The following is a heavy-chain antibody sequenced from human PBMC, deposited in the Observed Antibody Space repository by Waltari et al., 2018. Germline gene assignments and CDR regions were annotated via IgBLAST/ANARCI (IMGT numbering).Heavy chain of an antibody. CDR1: GGSFSGYY. D-gene: IGHD2-2*01. CDR3: ARNRGSGYCSSTSCPRPMTRWFDP. Sequence: QVQLQQWGAGLLKPSETLSLTCAVYGGSFSGYYWSWIRQPPGKGLEWIGEINHSGSTNYNPSLKSRVTISVDTSKNQFSLKLSSVTAADTAVYYCARNRGSGYCSSTSCPRPMTRWFDPWGQGTLVTVSS. V-gene: IGHV4-34*01. CDR2: INHSGST. J-gene: IGHJ5*02.